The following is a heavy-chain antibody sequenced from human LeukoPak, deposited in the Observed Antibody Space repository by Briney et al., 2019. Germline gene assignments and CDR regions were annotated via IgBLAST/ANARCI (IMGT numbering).Heavy chain of an antibody. J-gene: IGHJ4*02. CDR3: ARHIVLRWPFDH. D-gene: IGHD2-15*01. CDR2: VYSAGT. CDR1: GDSVSSETYF. Sequence: SETLSLTCTVSGDSVSSETYFWAWLRQPPGRGLEWIGTVYSAGTNYIPSLKSLLTMAVDPFKNQFSLRLASVTAEDTAVYYCARHIVLRWPFDHWGQGKLVTVSS. V-gene: IGHV4-39*01.